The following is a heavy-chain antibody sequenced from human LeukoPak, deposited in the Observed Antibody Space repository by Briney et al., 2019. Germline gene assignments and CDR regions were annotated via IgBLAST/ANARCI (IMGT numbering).Heavy chain of an antibody. D-gene: IGHD4-17*01. V-gene: IGHV3-23*01. CDR1: GFTFSAYS. J-gene: IGHJ3*02. CDR2: IRGGGGSE. Sequence: GGSLRLSCTASGFTFSAYSMMWVRQAPGKGPEWVSAIRGGGGSEFYADSVKGRFTISRDNYKYTLFLQMNSLRAEDTAVYYCARDPTGDYLGAFDMWGPGKMVTVSS. CDR3: ARDPTGDYLGAFDM.